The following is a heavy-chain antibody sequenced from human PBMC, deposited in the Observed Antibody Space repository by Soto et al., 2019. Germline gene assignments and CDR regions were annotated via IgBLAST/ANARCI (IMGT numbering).Heavy chain of an antibody. CDR1: GFTFSSYA. Sequence: EVQLLESGGGLVQPGGSLRLSCAASGFTFSSYAMSWVRQAPGKGLEWVSAISGSGGSTYYADSVKGRFTISRDNSKNTLYLQMTSLRAEDTAVYYCAKILGTYYDFWSGYDRWFDPWGQGTLVTVSS. J-gene: IGHJ5*02. D-gene: IGHD3-3*01. CDR3: AKILGTYYDFWSGYDRWFDP. CDR2: ISGSGGST. V-gene: IGHV3-23*01.